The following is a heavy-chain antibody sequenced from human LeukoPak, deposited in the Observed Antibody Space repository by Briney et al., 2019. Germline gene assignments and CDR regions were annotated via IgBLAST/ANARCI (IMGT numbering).Heavy chain of an antibody. CDR3: AKKTGTRGGPPDY. V-gene: IGHV3-23*01. J-gene: IGHJ4*02. D-gene: IGHD1-1*01. CDR2: ISGSGGST. Sequence: AGGSLRLSCAASGFTFSSYAMSWVRQAPGKGLEGVSAISGSGGSTYYADSVKGRFTISRDNSKNTLYLQMNSLRAEDTAVYYCAKKTGTRGGPPDYWGQGTLVTVSS. CDR1: GFTFSSYA.